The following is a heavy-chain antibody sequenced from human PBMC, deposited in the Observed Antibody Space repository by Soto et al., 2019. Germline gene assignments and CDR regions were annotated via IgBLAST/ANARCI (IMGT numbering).Heavy chain of an antibody. CDR2: ITPIFGTA. V-gene: IGHV1-69*13. CDR3: AAHGVNFDH. D-gene: IGHD2-8*01. Sequence: GASLKVCCKAYGGTFSRYAISWVRQAPGQGLEWMGGITPIFGTANYAQKFQGRVAITADESTRTSYMELRSLRSGDTAVYYCAAHGVNFDHWGQGTLVTVSA. J-gene: IGHJ4*02. CDR1: GGTFSRYA.